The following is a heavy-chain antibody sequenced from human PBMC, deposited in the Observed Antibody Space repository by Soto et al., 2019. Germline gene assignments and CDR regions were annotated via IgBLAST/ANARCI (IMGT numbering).Heavy chain of an antibody. Sequence: PGGSLRLSCAASGFTFSSYAMSWVRQAPGKGLEWVSAISDSGGSTYYADSVKGRFTISRDNSKNTLYLQMNSLRAEDTAVYYCAKCVPRDYDFWSGYYSGYYYYYMDVWGKGTTVTVSS. J-gene: IGHJ6*03. V-gene: IGHV3-23*01. CDR2: ISDSGGST. CDR1: GFTFSSYA. D-gene: IGHD3-3*01. CDR3: AKCVPRDYDFWSGYYSGYYYYYMDV.